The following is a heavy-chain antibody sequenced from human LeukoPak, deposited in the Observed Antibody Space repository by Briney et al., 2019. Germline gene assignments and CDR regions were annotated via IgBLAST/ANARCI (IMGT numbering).Heavy chain of an antibody. CDR1: GFTFEDHV. Sequence: SGGPLRLSCAAPGFTFEDHVMPWVRKAPGKGLGWVSSISWSGDRMGYADAVKGRFTISRDNAKNSLFLQMNSLRVEDTALYYCAKDLGGSATTVWGQGTLVTVSS. CDR2: ISWSGDRM. J-gene: IGHJ4*02. V-gene: IGHV3-9*01. D-gene: IGHD2-2*01. CDR3: AKDLGGSATTV.